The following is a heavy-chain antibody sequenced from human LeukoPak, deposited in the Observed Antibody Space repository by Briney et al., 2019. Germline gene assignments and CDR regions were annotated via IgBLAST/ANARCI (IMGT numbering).Heavy chain of an antibody. CDR1: GGSFSNYY. CDR3: ARHGKEYYYCYYMDV. J-gene: IGHJ6*03. V-gene: IGHV4-34*01. CDR2: IRQTEST. D-gene: IGHD1-26*01. Sequence: PSETLSLTCAVYGGSFSNYYWSWIRQPPGKGLEWIGAIRQTESTHYNPSLKSRVTISVDTSKNQFSLKLSSVTAADTAVYYCARHGKEYYYCYYMDVWGKGTTVTVSS.